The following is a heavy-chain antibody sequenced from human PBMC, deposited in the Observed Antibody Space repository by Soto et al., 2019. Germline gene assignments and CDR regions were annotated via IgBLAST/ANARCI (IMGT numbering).Heavy chain of an antibody. CDR2: IIPIFGTA. J-gene: IGHJ6*02. CDR3: ARRRRDIVATSIDRCYYYYHGMDV. D-gene: IGHD5-12*01. Sequence: ASVKVSCKASGGTFSSYAISWVRQAPGQGLEWMGGIIPIFGTANYAQKFQGRVTITADESTSTAYMELSSLRSEDTAVYYCARRRRDIVATSIDRCYYYYHGMDVWGQGTTFTVSS. CDR1: GGTFSSYA. V-gene: IGHV1-69*13.